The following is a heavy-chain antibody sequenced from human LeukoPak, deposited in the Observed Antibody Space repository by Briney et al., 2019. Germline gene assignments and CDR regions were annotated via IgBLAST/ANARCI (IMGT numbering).Heavy chain of an antibody. J-gene: IGHJ4*02. CDR2: IIPIFGTA. Sequence: SVKVSCKASGGTFISYAISWVRQAPGQGLEWMGRIIPIFGTANYAQKFQGRVTITTDESTSTTYMELSSLRSEDTAVYYCARGAVATISEMDYWGQGTLVTVS. CDR1: GGTFISYA. V-gene: IGHV1-69*05. CDR3: ARGAVATISEMDY. D-gene: IGHD5-24*01.